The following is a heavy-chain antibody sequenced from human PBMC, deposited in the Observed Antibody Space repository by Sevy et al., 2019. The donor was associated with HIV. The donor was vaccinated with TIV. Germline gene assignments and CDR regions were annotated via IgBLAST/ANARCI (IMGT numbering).Heavy chain of an antibody. Sequence: LSLTCAASGFTFSSYAMSWVRQAPGKGLEWVSAISGSGGSTYYADSVKGRFTISRDNSKNTLYLQMNSLRAEDTAVYYCAKDAYDSSGYYYVNFDYWGQGTLVTVSS. CDR1: GFTFSSYA. CDR3: AKDAYDSSGYYYVNFDY. V-gene: IGHV3-23*01. D-gene: IGHD3-22*01. CDR2: ISGSGGST. J-gene: IGHJ4*02.